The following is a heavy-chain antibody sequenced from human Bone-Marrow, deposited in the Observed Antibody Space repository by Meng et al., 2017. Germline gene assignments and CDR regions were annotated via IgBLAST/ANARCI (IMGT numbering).Heavy chain of an antibody. D-gene: IGHD2-15*01. Sequence: QGPLQPWGAGLLKPSETLSLTCAVYGGSFSGYYWSWIRQPPGKGLEWIGEINHSGSTNYNPSLKSRVTISVDTSKNQFSLKLSSVTAADTAVYYCASGYCSGGSCQVGWFDPWGQGTLVTVSS. J-gene: IGHJ5*02. CDR2: INHSGST. V-gene: IGHV4-34*01. CDR3: ASGYCSGGSCQVGWFDP. CDR1: GGSFSGYY.